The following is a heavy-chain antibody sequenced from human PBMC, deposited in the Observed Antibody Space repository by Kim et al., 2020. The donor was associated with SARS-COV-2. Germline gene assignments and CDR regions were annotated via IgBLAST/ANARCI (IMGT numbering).Heavy chain of an antibody. Sequence: GGSLRLSCAASGFTFSSYSMNWVRQAPGKGLEWVSSISSSSSYIYYADSVKGRFTISRDNAKNSLYLQMNSLRAEDTAVYYCASSRGGSGRRAFDIWGQGTMVTVSS. CDR3: ASSRGGSGRRAFDI. CDR1: GFTFSSYS. V-gene: IGHV3-21*01. D-gene: IGHD3-16*01. J-gene: IGHJ3*02. CDR2: ISSSSSYI.